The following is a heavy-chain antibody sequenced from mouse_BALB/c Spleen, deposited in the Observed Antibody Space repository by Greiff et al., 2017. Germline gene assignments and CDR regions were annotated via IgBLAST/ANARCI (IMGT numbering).Heavy chain of an antibody. Sequence: EVQLVESGGGLVQPGGSRKLSCAASGFTFSSFGMHWVRQAPEKGLEWVAYISSGSSTIYYADTVKGRFTISRDNPKNTLFLQMTSLRSEDTAMYYCARGNGNYVGWFAYWGQGTLVTVSA. D-gene: IGHD2-1*01. CDR3: ARGNGNYVGWFAY. CDR2: ISSGSSTI. V-gene: IGHV5-17*02. CDR1: GFTFSSFG. J-gene: IGHJ3*01.